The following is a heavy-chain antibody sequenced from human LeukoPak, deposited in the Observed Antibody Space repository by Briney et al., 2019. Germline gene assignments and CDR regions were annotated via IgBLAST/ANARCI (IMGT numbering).Heavy chain of an antibody. CDR1: GGSFSGYY. CDR3: ARLSTRIRGSRLSRWGFDY. V-gene: IGHV4-34*01. CDR2: INHSGST. D-gene: IGHD3-16*01. J-gene: IGHJ4*02. Sequence: PSETLSLTCAVYGGSFSGYYWSWIRQPPGKGLEWIGEINHSGSTNYNPSLKSRVTISVDTSKNQFSLKLSSVTAADTAVYYCARLSTRIRGSRLSRWGFDYWGQGTLVTVSS.